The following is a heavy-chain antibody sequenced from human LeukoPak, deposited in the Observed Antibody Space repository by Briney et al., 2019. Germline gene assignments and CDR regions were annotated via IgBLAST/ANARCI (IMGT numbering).Heavy chain of an antibody. J-gene: IGHJ4*02. Sequence: GSLRLSCAASGFNFNTYEMNWVRQPPGKGLEWIGEIHHTGSSNYNPSLKSRLTTSLDKFKNQFSLKLNSVTAADTAVYYCASKKTSGSNYFDYWGQGTLVTVSS. CDR2: IHHTGSS. CDR3: ASKKTSGSNYFDY. D-gene: IGHD1-26*01. V-gene: IGHV4-4*02. CDR1: GFNFNTYE.